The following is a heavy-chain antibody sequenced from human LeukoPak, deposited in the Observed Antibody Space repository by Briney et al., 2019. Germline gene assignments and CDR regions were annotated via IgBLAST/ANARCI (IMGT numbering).Heavy chain of an antibody. Sequence: APVKVSCKASGYTFTGYYMHWVRQAPGQGLEWMGWINPNSGGTNYAQKFQGRVTMTRDTSISTAYMELSRLRSDDTAVYYCARGHCGGDCYPFDYWGQGTLVTVSS. CDR1: GYTFTGYY. CDR2: INPNSGGT. CDR3: ARGHCGGDCYPFDY. J-gene: IGHJ4*02. V-gene: IGHV1-2*02. D-gene: IGHD2-21*02.